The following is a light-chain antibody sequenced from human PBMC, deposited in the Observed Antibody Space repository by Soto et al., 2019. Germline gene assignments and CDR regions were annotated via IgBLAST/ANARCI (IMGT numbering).Light chain of an antibody. Sequence: DIQMTQSPSTLSASVGDRVTITCRASQSISSWLAWYQQKPGKAPKLLIYKAASLESGVPSKFSGSGSGTEFTLTISRLQPDDFATYYCQQYNSSSTWTFGQGTKLEIK. J-gene: IGKJ1*01. V-gene: IGKV1-5*03. CDR1: QSISSW. CDR3: QQYNSSSTWT. CDR2: KAA.